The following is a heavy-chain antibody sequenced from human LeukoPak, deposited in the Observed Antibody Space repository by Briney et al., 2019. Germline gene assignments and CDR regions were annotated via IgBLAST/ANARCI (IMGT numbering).Heavy chain of an antibody. J-gene: IGHJ5*02. D-gene: IGHD5-24*01. CDR3: VRGVGVSRFNYFDP. V-gene: IGHV3-33*01. CDR1: GFTLSSFG. Sequence: PGGSLRLSCAASGFTLSSFGMHWVRQAPGKGLEWVAVIWYDASDRYYADSVKGRFTISRDNSKNTLFLQMNSLRGDDTAVYYCVRGVGVSRFNYFDPWGQGTLVVVSS. CDR2: IWYDASDR.